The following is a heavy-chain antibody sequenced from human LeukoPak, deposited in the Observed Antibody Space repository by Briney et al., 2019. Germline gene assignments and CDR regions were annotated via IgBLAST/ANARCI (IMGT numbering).Heavy chain of an antibody. CDR1: GYIFTKYY. V-gene: IGHV1-46*01. CDR2: INPSAGST. D-gene: IGHD6-13*01. J-gene: IGHJ3*02. Sequence: ASVKVSCKASGYIFTKYYMHWVRQAPGQGLEWMGRINPSAGSTMYAQRFQGRLTLTRDTSTRTVYMYLSSLRSEDTALYYCARDRAEAGTKEDALNIWGQGTMVTVSS. CDR3: ARDRAEAGTKEDALNI.